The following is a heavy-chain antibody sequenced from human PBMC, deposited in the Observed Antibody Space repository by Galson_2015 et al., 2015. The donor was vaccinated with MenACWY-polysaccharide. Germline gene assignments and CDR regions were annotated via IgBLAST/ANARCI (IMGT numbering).Heavy chain of an antibody. CDR1: GYTFTTYD. J-gene: IGHJ4*02. V-gene: IGHV1-18*01. CDR2: ISAYNGNT. Sequence: SVKVSCKASGYTFTTYDINWVRQAPGQGLEWMGWISAYNGNTNYAQKLQGRVTMTTDTSTSTAYMELRSLRSDDTAVYYCAREAMDRQFDYWGQGTLVTVSS. D-gene: IGHD5-18*01. CDR3: AREAMDRQFDY.